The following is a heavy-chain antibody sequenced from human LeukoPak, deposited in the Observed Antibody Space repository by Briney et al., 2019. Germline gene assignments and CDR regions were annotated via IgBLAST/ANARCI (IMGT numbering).Heavy chain of an antibody. CDR1: GFIVSSNY. CDR3: ARVGTGTRGYFDY. V-gene: IGHV3-53*01. CDR2: IYSGGST. J-gene: IGHJ4*02. Sequence: GGSLRLSCAASGFIVSSNYMSWVRQAPGKGLEWVSIIYSGGSTYYADSVKGRFTISRENSKNTVYLQMNSLRGEDTAMYYCARVGTGTRGYFDYWGQGALVTVSS. D-gene: IGHD2-8*01.